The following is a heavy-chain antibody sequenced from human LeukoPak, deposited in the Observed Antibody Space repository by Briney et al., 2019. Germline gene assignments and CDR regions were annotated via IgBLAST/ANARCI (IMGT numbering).Heavy chain of an antibody. V-gene: IGHV1-69*04. J-gene: IGHJ4*02. D-gene: IGHD2-15*01. CDR1: GGTFSNYA. Sequence: SVKVSCKASGGTFSNYAINWVRQAPGQGLEWMGRIIPILGITIHAQNFQGRVTITADKSTRTAYMELSSLRSGDTAVYYCADLGYCSGGSCYPFDYWGQGTQVTVSS. CDR3: ADLGYCSGGSCYPFDY. CDR2: IIPILGIT.